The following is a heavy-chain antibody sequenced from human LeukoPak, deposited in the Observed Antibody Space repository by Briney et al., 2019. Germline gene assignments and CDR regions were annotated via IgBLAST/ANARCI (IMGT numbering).Heavy chain of an antibody. CDR3: ARVTVSSSEVIFNY. V-gene: IGHV3-74*01. CDR1: GFTFSSYW. Sequence: GGSLRLSCAASGFTFSSYWMHWVRQTPGKGLVWVSRINSDGSTITYADSVKGRFTISRDNAKNTLYLQMNSLRAEDTAVYYCARVTVSSSEVIFNYWGQGSLVTVSS. J-gene: IGHJ4*02. D-gene: IGHD1-20*01. CDR2: INSDGSTI.